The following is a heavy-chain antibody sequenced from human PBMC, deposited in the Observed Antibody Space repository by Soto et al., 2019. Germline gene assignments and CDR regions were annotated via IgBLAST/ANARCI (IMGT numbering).Heavy chain of an antibody. V-gene: IGHV3-30*18. CDR1: GFTFGSYG. CDR2: ISYDGSNK. Sequence: GGSLRLSCAASGFTFGSYGMHWVRQAPGKGLEWVAVISYDGSNKYYADSVKGRFTISRDNSKNTLYLQMNSLRAEDTAVYYCAKDLDPYYYYGMDVWGQGTTVTVSS. J-gene: IGHJ6*02. CDR3: AKDLDPYYYYGMDV. D-gene: IGHD3-3*01.